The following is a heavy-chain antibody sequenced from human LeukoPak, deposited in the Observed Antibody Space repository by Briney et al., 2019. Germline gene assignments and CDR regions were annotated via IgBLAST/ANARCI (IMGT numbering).Heavy chain of an antibody. J-gene: IGHJ4*02. CDR2: ITPIPGIT. D-gene: IGHD2-8*02. V-gene: IGHV1-69*02. Sequence: SVKVSCKASGGIFSSYTFNWVRQAPGQGLEWMGRITPIPGITNYAETFQGRVTLTADTSTSTLYMELSSLRSEDTAVYYCARLLRAVDTGAYYFDYWGQGTLVTVSS. CDR3: ARLLRAVDTGAYYFDY. CDR1: GGIFSSYT.